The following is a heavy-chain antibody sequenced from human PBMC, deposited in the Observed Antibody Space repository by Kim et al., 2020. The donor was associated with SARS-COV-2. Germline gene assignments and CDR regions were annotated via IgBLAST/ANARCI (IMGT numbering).Heavy chain of an antibody. V-gene: IGHV7-4-1*02. D-gene: IGHD6-19*01. Sequence: AQGFTGRFVFSLDTSVSTAYLQISSLKAEDTAVYYCARGGIAVAWYPDYWGQGTLVTVSS. J-gene: IGHJ4*02. CDR3: ARGGIAVAWYPDY.